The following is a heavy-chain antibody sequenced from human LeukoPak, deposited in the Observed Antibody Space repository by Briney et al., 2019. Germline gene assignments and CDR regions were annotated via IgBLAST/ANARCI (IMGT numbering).Heavy chain of an antibody. CDR1: GFTFSSYA. J-gene: IGHJ4*02. CDR3: AKVETSGGANCYALDY. CDR2: ISGGDGST. V-gene: IGHV3-23*01. Sequence: GGSLGLSCAASGFTFSSYAMTWVRQAPDKGLEWVSAISGGDGSTYYADSVKGRFTISRDDTQNTLYLQMNSLSAEDTAVYYCAKVETSGGANCYALDYWGQGTLVTVSS. D-gene: IGHD2-2*01.